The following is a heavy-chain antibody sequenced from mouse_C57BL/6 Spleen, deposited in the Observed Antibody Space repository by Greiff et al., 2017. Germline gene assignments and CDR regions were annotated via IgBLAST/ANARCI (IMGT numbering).Heavy chain of an antibody. CDR1: GYTFTSYW. CDR2: IDPSDSYT. D-gene: IGHD1-1*01. V-gene: IGHV1-69*01. Sequence: QVQLQQPGAELVMPGASVKLSCKASGYTFTSYWMHWVKQRPGQGLEWIGEIDPSDSYTNYNQKFKGKSTLTVDKSSSTAYMQLSSLTSEDSAVYYCARWSTTGYFDVWGTGTTVTVSS. J-gene: IGHJ1*03. CDR3: ARWSTTGYFDV.